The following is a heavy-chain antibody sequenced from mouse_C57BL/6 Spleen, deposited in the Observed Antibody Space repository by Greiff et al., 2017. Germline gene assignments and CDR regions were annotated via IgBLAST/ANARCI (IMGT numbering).Heavy chain of an antibody. CDR1: GYTFTDYY. D-gene: IGHD2-14*01. Sequence: EVQLQQSGPELVKPGASVKISCKASGYTFTDYYMNWVKQSHGKSLEWIGDINPNNGGTSYNQKFKGKATLTVDKSSSTAYMELRSLTSEDSAVYYCAREEYDGYYAMDYWGQGTSVTVSS. V-gene: IGHV1-26*01. CDR3: AREEYDGYYAMDY. J-gene: IGHJ4*01. CDR2: INPNNGGT.